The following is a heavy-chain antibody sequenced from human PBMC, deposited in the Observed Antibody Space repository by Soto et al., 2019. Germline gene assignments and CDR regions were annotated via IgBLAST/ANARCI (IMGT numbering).Heavy chain of an antibody. CDR2: ISGSGGST. J-gene: IGHJ5*02. V-gene: IGHV3-23*01. CDR1: GFTFSGYA. D-gene: IGHD2-8*01. Sequence: GGSLRLSCAASGFTFSGYAMSWVRQAPGKGLEWVSAISGSGGSTYYADSVKGRFTISRDNSKNTLYLQMNSPRAEDMAVYSCAKTPSPPYCPKVVCYDWFDPWGQGTLVTVSS. CDR3: AKTPSPPYCPKVVCYDWFDP.